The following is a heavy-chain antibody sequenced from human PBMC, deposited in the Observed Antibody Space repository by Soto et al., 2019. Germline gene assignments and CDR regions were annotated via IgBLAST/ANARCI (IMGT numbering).Heavy chain of an antibody. CDR2: IYYSGST. CDR1: GGSISSYY. D-gene: IGHD1-26*01. CDR3: ARSTSGSYYLPFDY. V-gene: IGHV4-59*08. Sequence: SETLSLTCTVSGGSISSYYWSWIRQPPGKGLEWIGYIYYSGSTNYNPSLKSRVTISVDTSKNQFSLKLSSVTAADTAVYYCARSTSGSYYLPFDYWGQGTLVTVSS. J-gene: IGHJ4*02.